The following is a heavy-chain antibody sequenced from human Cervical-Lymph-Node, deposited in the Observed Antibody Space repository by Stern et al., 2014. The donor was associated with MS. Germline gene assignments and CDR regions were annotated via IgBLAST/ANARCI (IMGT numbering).Heavy chain of an antibody. V-gene: IGHV3-33*08. D-gene: IGHD4-11*01. J-gene: IGHJ4*02. CDR3: ARDRRTTKFFDF. CDR2: IRSDGSTK. Sequence: VQLEESGGGVVRPGRSLRLSCVASGFTFSAYGMHWVRQAPGKGLEWAAIIRSDGSTKDNADSVKGRFTISRDNSKNTLYLQMTSLRPDDTAVYYCARDRRTTKFFDFWGQGARVTVAS. CDR1: GFTFSAYG.